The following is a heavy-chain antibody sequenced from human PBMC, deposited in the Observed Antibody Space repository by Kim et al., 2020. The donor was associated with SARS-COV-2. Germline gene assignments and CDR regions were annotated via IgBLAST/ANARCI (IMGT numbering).Heavy chain of an antibody. V-gene: IGHV3-7*01. J-gene: IGHJ6*03. CDR2: DESKK. D-gene: IGHD5-12*01. Sequence: DESKKYYVDSLRGRFTISRDNAKNSLFLQMNSLRAEDTAVYYCARDPTTDVWGKGTTVTVSS. CDR3: ARDPTTDV.